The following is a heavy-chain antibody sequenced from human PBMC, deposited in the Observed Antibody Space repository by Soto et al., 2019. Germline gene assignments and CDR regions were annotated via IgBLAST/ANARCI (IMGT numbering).Heavy chain of an antibody. CDR3: AKRRVSASGTLGALDF. CDR1: GFSFSNYA. J-gene: IGHJ3*01. D-gene: IGHD6-13*01. V-gene: IGHV3-30*18. CDR2: ILYDETNQ. Sequence: QVPLVESGGGVVQPGRSLRLSCAGSGFSFSNYAMHWVRQAPGKGLEWVALILYDETNQYYADSVKGRFTISRDNSKNTLSLQMNSLRPEDTAVYYCAKRRVSASGTLGALDFWGQGTMVTVSS.